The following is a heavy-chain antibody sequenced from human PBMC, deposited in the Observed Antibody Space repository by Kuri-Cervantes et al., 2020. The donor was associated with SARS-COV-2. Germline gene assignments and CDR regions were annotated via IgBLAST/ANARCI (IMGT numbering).Heavy chain of an antibody. D-gene: IGHD3-22*01. CDR2: VNPKTGGT. Sequence: ASVKVSCKASGYTFTGYYMHWVRQAPGQGLEWMGWVNPKTGGTKYAQKLQGRVTMTRDTSITTAYMELSRLRHDDTAVYYCVRFRYYDSSRHASDIWVQGTMVTVSS. V-gene: IGHV1-2*02. J-gene: IGHJ3*02. CDR1: GYTFTGYY. CDR3: VRFRYYDSSRHASDI.